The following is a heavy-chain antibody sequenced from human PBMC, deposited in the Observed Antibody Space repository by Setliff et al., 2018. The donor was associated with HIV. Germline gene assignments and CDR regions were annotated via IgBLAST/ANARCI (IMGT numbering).Heavy chain of an antibody. CDR1: GFTFSSHA. Sequence: GGSLRLSCAASGFTFSSHAMHWVRQAPGKGLEWVAVISYDGTNKNYADSVKGRFTITRDNSKNTLYLEMNSLRVEDTAVYYCVRTIGNWGPGNHWGQGTLVTVSS. CDR3: VRTIGNWGPGNH. D-gene: IGHD3-10*01. V-gene: IGHV3-30*04. CDR2: ISYDGTNK. J-gene: IGHJ5*02.